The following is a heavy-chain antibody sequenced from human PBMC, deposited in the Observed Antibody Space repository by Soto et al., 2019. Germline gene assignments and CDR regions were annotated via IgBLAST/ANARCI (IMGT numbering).Heavy chain of an antibody. CDR2: IKEDGSEK. CDR1: GFTLSYYW. Sequence: VQLMESGGGLVQPGGSLRLSCAASGFTLSYYWMSWVRQAPGKGLEWVANIKEDGSEKYYVDSVKGRFTISRDNAQNSVFLQMNSLRAEDTAIYYCARDCSGGSCQYWGQGTLVTVSS. D-gene: IGHD2-15*01. V-gene: IGHV3-7*01. CDR3: ARDCSGGSCQY. J-gene: IGHJ4*02.